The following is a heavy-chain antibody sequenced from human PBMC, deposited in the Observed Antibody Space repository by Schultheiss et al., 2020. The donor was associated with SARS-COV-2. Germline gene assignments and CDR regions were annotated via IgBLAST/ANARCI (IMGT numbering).Heavy chain of an antibody. CDR3: ARGPESNCSSGSCYSNYYYGMDV. CDR2: ISYDGSNK. D-gene: IGHD2-15*01. J-gene: IGHJ6*02. V-gene: IGHV3-30*03. Sequence: GGSLRLSCAASGFTFSSYGMHWVRQAPGKGLEWVAVISYDGSNKYYADSVKGRFTISRDNSKNTLYLQMNSLRAEDTAVYYCARGPESNCSSGSCYSNYYYGMDVWGQGTTVTVSS. CDR1: GFTFSSYG.